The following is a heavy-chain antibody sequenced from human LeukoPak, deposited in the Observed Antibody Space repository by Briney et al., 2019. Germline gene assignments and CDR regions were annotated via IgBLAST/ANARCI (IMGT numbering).Heavy chain of an antibody. V-gene: IGHV1-2*02. CDR2: INPNSGGT. J-gene: IGHJ4*02. Sequence: ASVKVSCKASGYTFTGYYMHWVRQAPGQGLERMGWINPNSGGTNYAQKFQGRVTMTRDTSISTAYMELSRLRSDDTAVYYCARAGYSGYDSPPSFDYWGQGTLVTVSS. D-gene: IGHD5-12*01. CDR3: ARAGYSGYDSPPSFDY. CDR1: GYTFTGYY.